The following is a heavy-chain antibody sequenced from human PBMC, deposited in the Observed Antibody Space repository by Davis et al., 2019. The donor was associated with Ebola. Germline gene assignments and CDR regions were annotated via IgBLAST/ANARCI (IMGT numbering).Heavy chain of an antibody. V-gene: IGHV3-48*02. D-gene: IGHD5-24*01. CDR1: GPTFSSYS. CDR3: ARGEMATIDWYFDY. Sequence: PGGSLRPSCAASGPTFSSYSMNWVRQAPGKGLEWVSYISSSSSTIYYADSVKGRFTISRDNAKNSLYLQMNSLRDEDTAVYYCARGEMATIDWYFDYWGQGTLVTVSS. J-gene: IGHJ4*02. CDR2: ISSSSSTI.